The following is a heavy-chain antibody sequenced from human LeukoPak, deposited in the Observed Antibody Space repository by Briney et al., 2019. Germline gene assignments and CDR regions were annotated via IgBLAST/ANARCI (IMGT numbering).Heavy chain of an antibody. J-gene: IGHJ5*02. CDR3: ARYAYSSSWFDP. Sequence: GGSLRLSCAASGFTFSSYAMSWVRQAPGKGLECISGFSGSGGSTYYADSVKGRFTISRDNSKNTLYLQMNSLRAEDTAVYYCARYAYSSSWFDPWGQGTLVTVSS. CDR1: GFTFSSYA. CDR2: FSGSGGST. V-gene: IGHV3-23*01. D-gene: IGHD6-6*01.